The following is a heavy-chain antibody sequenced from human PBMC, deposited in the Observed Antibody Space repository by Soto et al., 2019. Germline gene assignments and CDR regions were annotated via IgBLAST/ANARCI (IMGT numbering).Heavy chain of an antibody. D-gene: IGHD3-16*01. V-gene: IGHV4-39*01. CDR3: ATSFWGTLGYSGFDI. J-gene: IGHJ3*02. CDR2: IHYSGST. CDR1: GGSISSSSYH. Sequence: QLQLQESGPGLVKPSETLSLTCIVSGGSISSSSYHWGWIRQPPGKGLEWIGSIHYSGSTYYNPSLKSRVTISVDTSKSQFSLRLRSVTAADTAVYYCATSFWGTLGYSGFDIWGHGTMVTVSS.